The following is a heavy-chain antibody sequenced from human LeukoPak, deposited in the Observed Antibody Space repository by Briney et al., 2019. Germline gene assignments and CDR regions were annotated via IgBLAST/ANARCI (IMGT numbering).Heavy chain of an antibody. V-gene: IGHV3-30-3*01. CDR2: ISYDGSNK. CDR3: ARDPPNSGSYLWHFDY. CDR1: GFTFSSYA. J-gene: IGHJ4*02. Sequence: GGSLRLSCAASGFTFSSYAMHWVRQAPGKGLEWVAVISYDGSNKYCADSVKGRFTISRDNSKNALYLQMNSLRAEDTAVYYCARDPPNSGSYLWHFDYWGQGTLVTVSS. D-gene: IGHD1-26*01.